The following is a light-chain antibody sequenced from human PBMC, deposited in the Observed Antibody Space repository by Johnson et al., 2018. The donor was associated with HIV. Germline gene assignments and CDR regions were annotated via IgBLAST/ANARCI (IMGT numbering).Light chain of an antibody. J-gene: IGLJ1*01. Sequence: QSVLTQPPSVSAAPGQKVTISCSGSSSNIGNNYVSWYQQLPGTAPKLLIYDNNKRPSGIPDRFSGSKSGTSATLGITGLQTGDEADYYCETWDISLSGVFGTVTKVTVL. CDR2: DNN. CDR1: SSNIGNNY. CDR3: ETWDISLSGV. V-gene: IGLV1-51*01.